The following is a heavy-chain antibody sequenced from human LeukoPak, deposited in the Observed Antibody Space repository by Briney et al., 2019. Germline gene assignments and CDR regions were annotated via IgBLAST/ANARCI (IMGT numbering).Heavy chain of an antibody. CDR3: ASSPRIAAREGFSDY. CDR2: ISWDGGST. D-gene: IGHD6-6*01. CDR1: GFTFDDYT. V-gene: IGHV3-43*01. J-gene: IGHJ4*02. Sequence: GGSLRLSCAASGFTFDDYTMHWVRQAPGKGLEWVSLISWDGGSTYYADSVKGRFTISRDNAKNSLYLQMNSLRAEDTAVYYCASSPRIAAREGFSDYWGQGTLVTVSS.